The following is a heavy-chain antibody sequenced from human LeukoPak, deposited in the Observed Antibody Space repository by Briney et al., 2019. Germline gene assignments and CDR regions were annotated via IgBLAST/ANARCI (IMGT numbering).Heavy chain of an antibody. J-gene: IGHJ4*02. V-gene: IGHV3-30-3*01. Sequence: GGSLRLSCAASGFTFSSYAMHWVRQAPGKGLEWVAVISYDGSNKYYADSVKGRFTISRDNSKNTLYLQMNSLRAEDTAVYYCARESRICSSTNCYFDYWGQGTLVTVSS. D-gene: IGHD2-2*01. CDR1: GFTFSSYA. CDR3: ARESRICSSTNCYFDY. CDR2: ISYDGSNK.